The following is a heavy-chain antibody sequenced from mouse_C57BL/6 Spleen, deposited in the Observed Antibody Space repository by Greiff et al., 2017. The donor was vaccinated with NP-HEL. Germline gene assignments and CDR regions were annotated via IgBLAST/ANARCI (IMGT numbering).Heavy chain of an antibody. Sequence: VQLQQPGAELVKPGASVKMSCKASGYTFTSYWITWVKQRPGQGLEWIGDIYPGSGSTNYNEKFKSKATLTVDTSSSTAYMQLSSLTSEDSAVYYCARGIHYYGSSLYWYFDVWGTGTTVTVSS. J-gene: IGHJ1*03. V-gene: IGHV1-55*01. CDR3: ARGIHYYGSSLYWYFDV. CDR2: IYPGSGST. D-gene: IGHD1-1*01. CDR1: GYTFTSYW.